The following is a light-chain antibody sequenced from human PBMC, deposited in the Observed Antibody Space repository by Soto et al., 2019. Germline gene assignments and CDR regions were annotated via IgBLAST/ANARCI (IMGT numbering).Light chain of an antibody. Sequence: DIQMTQSPPTLSASVGDRVTITCRASQSISSWLAWYQQKPGKAPKLLIYKASILESGVPSRFSGSESGTEFTLTISSLQPDDFATYYCQQHITYPFTFGPGTKVDIK. CDR3: QQHITYPFT. V-gene: IGKV1-5*03. J-gene: IGKJ3*01. CDR2: KAS. CDR1: QSISSW.